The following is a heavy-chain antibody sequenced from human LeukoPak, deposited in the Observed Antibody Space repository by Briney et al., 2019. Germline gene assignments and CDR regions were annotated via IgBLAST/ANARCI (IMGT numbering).Heavy chain of an antibody. V-gene: IGHV4-4*07. Sequence: PSETLSLTCTVSGGSISSYYWSWIRQPAGKGLEWIGRIYTSGSTNYNPSLESRVTMSVDTSKNQFSLKLSSVTAADTAVYYCAREGIGGGWKSFDYWGQGTLVTVSS. CDR1: GGSISSYY. D-gene: IGHD6-19*01. J-gene: IGHJ4*02. CDR2: IYTSGST. CDR3: AREGIGGGWKSFDY.